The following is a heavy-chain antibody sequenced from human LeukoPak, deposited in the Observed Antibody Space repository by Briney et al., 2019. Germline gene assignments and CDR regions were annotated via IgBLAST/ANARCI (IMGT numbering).Heavy chain of an antibody. J-gene: IGHJ5*02. D-gene: IGHD3-10*01. V-gene: IGHV4-4*07. CDR2: IHTSGST. Sequence: SETLSLTCTVSGGSISSYYWSWIRQPAGKGLEWIGRIHTSGSTNYNPSLKSRVTMSVDTSKNQFSLKLSSVTAADTAVYYCARDRLWFGELMWFDPWGQGTLVTVSS. CDR1: GGSISSYY. CDR3: ARDRLWFGELMWFDP.